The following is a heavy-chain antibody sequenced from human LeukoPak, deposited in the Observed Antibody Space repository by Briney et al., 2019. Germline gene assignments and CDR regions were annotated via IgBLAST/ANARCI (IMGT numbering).Heavy chain of an antibody. V-gene: IGHV1-24*01. CDR1: GYTLTELS. D-gene: IGHD3-22*01. CDR2: FYPEDGET. CDR3: ATEPLGDDSSGYPHKYYFDY. Sequence: ASVTVSCKVSGYTLTELSMHWVRQAPGKGLEWMGGFYPEDGETIYAQKFQGRVTMTEDTSTDTAYMELSSLRSEDTAVYYCATEPLGDDSSGYPHKYYFDYWGQGTLVTVSS. J-gene: IGHJ4*02.